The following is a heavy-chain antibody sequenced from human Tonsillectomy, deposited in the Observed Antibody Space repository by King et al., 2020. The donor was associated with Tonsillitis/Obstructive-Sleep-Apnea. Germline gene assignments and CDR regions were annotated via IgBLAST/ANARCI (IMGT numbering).Heavy chain of an antibody. CDR1: VGSISSRDYY. D-gene: IGHD2-21*02. CDR2: IYYNGDT. V-gene: IGHV4-39*01. Sequence: QLQESGPGLVKPSETLSLTCSVSVGSISSRDYYWGWIRQPPGKGLEWIASIYYNGDTYYNPSLESRITISVDTSKNQFSLKLSSVTAADTSVYSCARPAHDSNSYYYMDVWGKGTTVTVSS. CDR3: ARPAHDSNSYYYMDV. J-gene: IGHJ6*03.